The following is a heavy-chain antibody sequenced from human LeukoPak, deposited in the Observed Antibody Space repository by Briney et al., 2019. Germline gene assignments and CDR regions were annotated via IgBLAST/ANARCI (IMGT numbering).Heavy chain of an antibody. J-gene: IGHJ4*02. Sequence: GGSLRLSCAASGFTVSSNYMSWVRQAPGKGLEWVSVIYSGGSTYYADSVKGRFTISRHNYKNTLYLQMNSLRAEDTAVYYCARDSHGDTAMAFTSWGQGTLVTVSS. CDR3: ARDSHGDTAMAFTS. V-gene: IGHV3-53*04. CDR2: IYSGGST. D-gene: IGHD5-18*01. CDR1: GFTVSSNY.